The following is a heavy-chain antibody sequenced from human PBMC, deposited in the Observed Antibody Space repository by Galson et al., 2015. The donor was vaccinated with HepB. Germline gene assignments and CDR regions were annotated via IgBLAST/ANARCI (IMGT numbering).Heavy chain of an antibody. Sequence: SLRLSCAPSGFTFSSFWMSWVRQAPGKGLEWVATINEDATVKDYVDSVKGRFTISRDNAKKSLYLQMNNLRADDTALYYCVRHIDRWGRGTMVTVSS. J-gene: IGHJ3*01. V-gene: IGHV3-7*03. D-gene: IGHD5-12*01. CDR1: GFTFSSFW. CDR2: INEDATVK. CDR3: VRHIDR.